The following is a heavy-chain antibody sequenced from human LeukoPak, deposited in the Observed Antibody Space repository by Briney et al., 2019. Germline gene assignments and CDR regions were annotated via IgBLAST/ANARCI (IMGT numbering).Heavy chain of an antibody. CDR3: AKSLTDYYGSGSYQDY. D-gene: IGHD3-10*01. CDR1: GFTFDDYA. CDR2: ISWNSGSI. Sequence: SLRLSCAASGFTFDDYAMHWVRQAPGKGLEWVSGISWNSGSIGYADSVKGRFTISRDNAKNSLYLQMNSLRAEDTALYYCAKSLTDYYGSGSYQDYWGQGTLVTVSS. V-gene: IGHV3-9*01. J-gene: IGHJ4*02.